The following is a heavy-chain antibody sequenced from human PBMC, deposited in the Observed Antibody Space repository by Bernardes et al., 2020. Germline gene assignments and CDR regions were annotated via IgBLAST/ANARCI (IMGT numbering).Heavy chain of an antibody. CDR1: GFTVSSNY. CDR3: AKDRVPVSIYYGMDV. J-gene: IGHJ6*02. V-gene: IGHV3-66*01. Sequence: VGSLRLSCAASGFTVSSNYMSWVRQAPGKGLEWVSVIYSGGSTYYADSVKGRFTISRDISKNTLYLQMNSLRDEDTAIYYCAKDRVPVSIYYGMDVWGQGTTVTVSS. CDR2: IYSGGST.